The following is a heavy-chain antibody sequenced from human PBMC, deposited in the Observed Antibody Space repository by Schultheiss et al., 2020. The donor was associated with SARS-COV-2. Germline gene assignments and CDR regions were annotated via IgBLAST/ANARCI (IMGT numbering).Heavy chain of an antibody. J-gene: IGHJ4*02. D-gene: IGHD3-22*01. Sequence: GGSLRLSCAASGFTFSSYWMSWVRQAPGKGLEWVANIKQDGSEKYYVDSVKGRFTISRDNAKNSLYLQMNSLRAEDTAVYYCARDPYYDSSGYDYWGQGTLVTVSS. CDR1: GFTFSSYW. CDR2: IKQDGSEK. V-gene: IGHV3-7*01. CDR3: ARDPYYDSSGYDY.